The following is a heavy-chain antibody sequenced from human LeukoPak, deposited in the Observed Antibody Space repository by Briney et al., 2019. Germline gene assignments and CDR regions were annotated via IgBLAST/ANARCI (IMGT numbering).Heavy chain of an antibody. V-gene: IGHV4-34*01. J-gene: IGHJ4*02. CDR1: GGSFSGYY. CDR3: ARRVVNFDY. CDR2: INHSGST. D-gene: IGHD2-21*01. Sequence: ASETLSLTCAVYGGSFSGYYWSWIRQPPGKGLEWIGEINHSGSTNYNPSLKSRVTISVDTSKNQFSLKLSSVTAADTAVYYCARRVVNFDYWGQGTLVTVSS.